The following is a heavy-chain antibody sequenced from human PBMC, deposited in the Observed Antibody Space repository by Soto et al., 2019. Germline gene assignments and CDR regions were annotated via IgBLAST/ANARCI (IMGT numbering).Heavy chain of an antibody. Sequence: ASGKPSSKASGNTLTSYAMHWVRQASGQRLEWMGWINAGTGNTKYSQKFQGRVTITRDTSISTAYMELSRLRSDDTAVYYWARGGSYYGSGYHRDVMSFWGQ. J-gene: IGHJ3*01. CDR3: ARGGSYYGSGYHRDVMSF. V-gene: IGHV1-3*01. CDR1: GNTLTSYA. CDR2: INAGTGNT. D-gene: IGHD1-26*01.